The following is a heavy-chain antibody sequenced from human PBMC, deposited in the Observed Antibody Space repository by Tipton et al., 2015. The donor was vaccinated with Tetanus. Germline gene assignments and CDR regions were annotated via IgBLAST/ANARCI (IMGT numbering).Heavy chain of an antibody. Sequence: LRLSCTVSGGSVRSTNSYWSWLRQPPGKGLEWIGYIYYSGTTKYNPSLKSRVTLSVDTSKNQFSLKLSSVTAADTAVYYCARIGWLQQNKPAFDIWGQGTVVTVSS. CDR1: GGSVRSTNSY. CDR2: IYYSGTT. J-gene: IGHJ3*02. V-gene: IGHV4-61*01. D-gene: IGHD5-24*01. CDR3: ARIGWLQQNKPAFDI.